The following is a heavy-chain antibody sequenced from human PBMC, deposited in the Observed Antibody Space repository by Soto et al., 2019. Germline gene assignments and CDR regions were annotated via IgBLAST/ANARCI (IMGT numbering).Heavy chain of an antibody. CDR2: IVVGSGNT. D-gene: IGHD1-7*01. Sequence: SVKVSCKASGFTFTSSAVQWVRQARGQRLEWIGWIVVGSGNTNYAQKFQERVTITRDMSTSTAYMELSSLRSEDTAVYYCAASPFGITGTTKPYYYYGMDVWGQGTTVTVYS. CDR1: GFTFTSSA. J-gene: IGHJ6*02. CDR3: AASPFGITGTTKPYYYYGMDV. V-gene: IGHV1-58*01.